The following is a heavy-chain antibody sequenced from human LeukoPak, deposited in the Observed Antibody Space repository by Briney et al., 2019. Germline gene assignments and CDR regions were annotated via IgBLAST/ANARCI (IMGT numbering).Heavy chain of an antibody. J-gene: IGHJ5*02. CDR2: IKEDGSEK. CDR1: GFSFTSHW. V-gene: IGHV3-7*01. Sequence: PGGSLRLSCAGSGFSFTSHWMSWVRQAPAKGLEWVATIKEDGSEKYYVDSVKGRFTISRDNAMNSLSLQMNSLRAEDTAVYYCARGVGWFDPWGQGTLVTVSS. CDR3: ARGVGWFDP. D-gene: IGHD3-3*01.